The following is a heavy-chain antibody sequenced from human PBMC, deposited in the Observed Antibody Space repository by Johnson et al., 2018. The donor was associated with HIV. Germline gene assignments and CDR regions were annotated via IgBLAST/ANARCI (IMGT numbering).Heavy chain of an antibody. Sequence: VQLVESGGGLVQPGRSLRLSCAASGFTFSSYWMSWVRQAPGKGLEWVANIKQDGSEQYYVDSVKGRFTISRDNAKNSLYLQMNSRRAEDTAVYYCAREQELIGERAFDIWGQGTMVTISS. CDR3: AREQELIGERAFDI. J-gene: IGHJ3*02. V-gene: IGHV3-7*03. D-gene: IGHD6-13*01. CDR1: GFTFSSYW. CDR2: IKQDGSEQ.